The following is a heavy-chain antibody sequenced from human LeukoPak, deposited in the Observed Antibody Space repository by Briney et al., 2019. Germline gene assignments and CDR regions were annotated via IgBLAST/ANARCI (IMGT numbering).Heavy chain of an antibody. D-gene: IGHD3-3*01. Sequence: SETLSLTCTASGGSISSYYWSWIRQPPGKGLEWIGYIYYSGSTNYNPSLKSRVTISVDTSKNQFSLKLSSVTAADTAVYYCARESGVHDFWSSTLFGYYGMDVWGQGTTVTVSS. CDR3: ARESGVHDFWSSTLFGYYGMDV. CDR2: IYYSGST. J-gene: IGHJ6*02. V-gene: IGHV4-59*01. CDR1: GGSISSYY.